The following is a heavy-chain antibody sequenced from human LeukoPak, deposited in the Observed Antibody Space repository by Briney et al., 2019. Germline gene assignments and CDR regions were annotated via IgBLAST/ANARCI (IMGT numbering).Heavy chain of an antibody. Sequence: SETLSLTCTVSGGSISSSSYYWGWIRQPPGKGLEWIGSIYYSGSTYYNPSLKSRVTISVDTSKIQFSLKLGSVTAADTAVYYCARQITMVRGVTVTDWFDPWGQGTLVTVSS. D-gene: IGHD3-10*01. CDR2: IYYSGST. V-gene: IGHV4-39*01. J-gene: IGHJ5*02. CDR3: ARQITMVRGVTVTDWFDP. CDR1: GGSISSSSYY.